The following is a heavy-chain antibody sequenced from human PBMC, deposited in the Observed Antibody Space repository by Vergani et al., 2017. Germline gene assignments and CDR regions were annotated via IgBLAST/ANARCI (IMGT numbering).Heavy chain of an antibody. CDR3: AKGRVEWWQKGWFDP. J-gene: IGHJ5*02. CDR1: GFTFRSYA. Sequence: EVQLLESGGGLVQPGGSLRLSCAASGFTFRSYAMSWVRQAPGKGLEWVSAISGSGGSTYYADSVKGRFTISRDNCKNTLYLQMNSLRAEDTAVYYCAKGRVEWWQKGWFDPWGQGTLVTVSS. V-gene: IGHV3-23*01. D-gene: IGHD2-15*01. CDR2: ISGSGGST.